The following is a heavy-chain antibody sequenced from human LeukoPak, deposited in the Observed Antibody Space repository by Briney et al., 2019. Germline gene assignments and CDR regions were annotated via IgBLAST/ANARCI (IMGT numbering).Heavy chain of an antibody. D-gene: IGHD5-12*01. J-gene: IGHJ5*02. Sequence: PSETLSLTCTVSGGSISSYYWSWIRQPPGKGLEWIGYIYYSGSTNYNPSLKSRVTISVDTSKNQFSLKLSSVTAADTAVYYCARVSVDIVATTHYNWFDPSGQGTLVTVSS. CDR3: ARVSVDIVATTHYNWFDP. V-gene: IGHV4-59*08. CDR2: IYYSGST. CDR1: GGSISSYY.